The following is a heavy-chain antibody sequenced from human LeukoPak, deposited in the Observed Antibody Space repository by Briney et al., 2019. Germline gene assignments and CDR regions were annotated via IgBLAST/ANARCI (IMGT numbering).Heavy chain of an antibody. Sequence: GGSLRLSCAASGFTFSCYGMSWIRQAPGKGLEWVSGITASARTTYYADSVKGRFTIYSDNSKNTLSLQMSSLRAEDTAVYYCAKDLDGSGMYGGTDSWGQGTPVTVSS. D-gene: IGHD6-19*01. J-gene: IGHJ4*02. CDR2: ITASARTT. CDR3: AKDLDGSGMYGGTDS. CDR1: GFTFSCYG. V-gene: IGHV3-23*01.